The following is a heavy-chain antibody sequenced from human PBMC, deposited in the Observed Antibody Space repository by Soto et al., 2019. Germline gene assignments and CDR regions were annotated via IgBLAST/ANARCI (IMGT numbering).Heavy chain of an antibody. D-gene: IGHD2-15*01. V-gene: IGHV3-23*01. Sequence: GGSLRLSCAPFGFTFSNYAMNWVRQAPGKGLEWVSMITGSGGSTYYAGSVKGRFTISRDNSQNTLYLQMNSLRPEDTAVYYCAKDRGDFCSGGGCNDFYYYGMDIWGQGTTVTVSS. CDR2: ITGSGGST. CDR1: GFTFSNYA. CDR3: AKDRGDFCSGGGCNDFYYYGMDI. J-gene: IGHJ6*02.